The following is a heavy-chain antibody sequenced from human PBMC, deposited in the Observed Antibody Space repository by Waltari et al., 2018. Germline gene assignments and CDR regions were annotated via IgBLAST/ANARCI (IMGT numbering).Heavy chain of an antibody. J-gene: IGHJ4*02. CDR1: GFTFSNFW. CDR2: ITQDGSGE. CDR3: QRGDY. Sequence: EVQLVESGGGLVQPGGSLRLSCAASGFTFSNFWMSWARQAPGEGMELVANITQDGSGEYYVDSVKGRFTISRDNAKNSLYLQMNSLRAEDTAVYYGQRGDYWGQGTLVTVSS. V-gene: IGHV3-7*04.